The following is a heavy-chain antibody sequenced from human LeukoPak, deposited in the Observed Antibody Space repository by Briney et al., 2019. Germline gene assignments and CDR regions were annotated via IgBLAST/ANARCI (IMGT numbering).Heavy chain of an antibody. V-gene: IGHV3-11*03. D-gene: IGHD1-26*01. CDR2: ISSSSSYT. CDR3: ARYGYSGSYRDNAFDI. Sequence: GGPLRLSCAASGFTFSDYYMSWIRQAPGKGLEWVSYISSSSSYTNYADSVKGRFTISRDNAKNSLYLQMNSLRAEDTAVYYCARYGYSGSYRDNAFDIWGQGTMVTVSS. CDR1: GFTFSDYY. J-gene: IGHJ3*02.